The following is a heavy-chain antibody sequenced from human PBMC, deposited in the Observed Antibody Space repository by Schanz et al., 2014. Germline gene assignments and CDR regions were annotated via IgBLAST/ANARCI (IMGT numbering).Heavy chain of an antibody. D-gene: IGHD3-10*01. J-gene: IGHJ3*02. CDR3: AKGRFGELSAFDI. CDR1: GFTFSGFW. V-gene: IGHV3-7*01. Sequence: EVQLLESGGGLVEPGGSLRLSCAASGFTFSGFWMTWVRQAPGKGLEWVANIKKDGSEKYYVDSVKGRFTISRDNAKNSLYLQMDSLRAEDTALYYCAKGRFGELSAFDIWGQGTMVTVSS. CDR2: IKKDGSEK.